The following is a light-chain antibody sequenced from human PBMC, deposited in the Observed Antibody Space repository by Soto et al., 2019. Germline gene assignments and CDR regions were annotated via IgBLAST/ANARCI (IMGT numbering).Light chain of an antibody. V-gene: IGLV2-23*02. CDR3: CSYAGSSTSLI. CDR2: EVS. Sequence: QSVLTQPASVSGSPGQSITISRTGTSSDVGSYNLVSWYQQHPGKAPKLMIYEVSKRPSGVSNRFSGSKSGNTASLTISGLQAEDEADYYCCSYAGSSTSLIFGTGTKVTVL. CDR1: SSDVGSYNL. J-gene: IGLJ1*01.